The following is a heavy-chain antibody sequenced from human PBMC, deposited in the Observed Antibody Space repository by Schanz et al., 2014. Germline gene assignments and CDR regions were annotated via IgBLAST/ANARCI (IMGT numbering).Heavy chain of an antibody. V-gene: IGHV3-48*01. CDR1: GFTFSDYW. J-gene: IGHJ4*02. Sequence: EVQLAESGGGLVQPGGSLRLSCTASGFTFSDYWMSWVRQAPGKGPEWVSYISSSSSTRYYADSVKGRFTISRDNAKNSLFLQMNSLRAEDTAVYFCVSQTGSPNYWGQGTLVTVSS. D-gene: IGHD6-13*01. CDR2: ISSSSSTR. CDR3: VSQTGSPNY.